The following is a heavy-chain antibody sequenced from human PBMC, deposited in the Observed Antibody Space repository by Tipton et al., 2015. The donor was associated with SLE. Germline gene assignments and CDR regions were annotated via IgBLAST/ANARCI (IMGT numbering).Heavy chain of an antibody. CDR2: IYYSGST. CDR3: ARELLKGGAFDI. J-gene: IGHJ3*02. CDR1: GGSISSSSYY. Sequence: TLSLTCTVSGGSISSSSYYWGWIRQPPGKGLEWIGSIYYSGSTYYNPSLKSRVTISVDTSKNQFSLKLSSVTAADTAVYYCARELLKGGAFDIWGQGTMVTVSS. D-gene: IGHD2-15*01. V-gene: IGHV4-39*07.